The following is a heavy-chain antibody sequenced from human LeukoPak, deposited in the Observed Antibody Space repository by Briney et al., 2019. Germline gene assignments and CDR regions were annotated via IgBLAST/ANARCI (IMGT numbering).Heavy chain of an antibody. V-gene: IGHV1-69*06. D-gene: IGHD3-22*01. CDR2: IIPIFGTA. J-gene: IGHJ4*02. CDR3: ARDGTPYDSSGSFDY. Sequence: SVKVSCKASGGAFSSYAISWVRQAPGQGLEWMGGIIPIFGTANYAQKFQGRVTITADKSASTAYMELSSLRSEDTAVYYCARDGTPYDSSGSFDYWGQGTLVTVSS. CDR1: GGAFSSYA.